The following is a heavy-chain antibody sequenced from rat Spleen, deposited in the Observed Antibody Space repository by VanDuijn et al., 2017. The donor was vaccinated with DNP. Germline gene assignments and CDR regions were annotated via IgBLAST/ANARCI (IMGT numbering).Heavy chain of an antibody. J-gene: IGHJ1*01. CDR3: ARGLNYEGYIYSWYFDF. D-gene: IGHD1-11*01. Sequence: EVQFQESGPGLVKSSQSLSLTCSVTGYSITSDYWGWIRKFPGNKMEWMGYINYSGNTAYNPSLRSRISITRDTSKNQFFLQLNSVTTEDTATYYCARGLNYEGYIYSWYFDFWGPGTMVTVSS. V-gene: IGHV3-1*01. CDR1: GYSITSDY. CDR2: INYSGNT.